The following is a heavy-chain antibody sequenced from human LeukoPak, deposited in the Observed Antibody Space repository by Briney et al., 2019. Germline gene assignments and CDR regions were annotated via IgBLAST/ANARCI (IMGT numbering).Heavy chain of an antibody. CDR3: AKGSKGVAARKNGMDV. J-gene: IGHJ6*02. V-gene: IGHV3-23*01. CDR1: VFSFSSYM. D-gene: IGHD2-15*01. CDR2: ISGGGGSK. Sequence: GGSLRLSSASSVFSFSSYMMSWGRPAPEEGEWCVSAISGGGGSKYYADSVKGRFTISRDKSKNTLYLKMNSLSAEDTAVYYCAKGSKGVAARKNGMDVWGQGTTVTVSS.